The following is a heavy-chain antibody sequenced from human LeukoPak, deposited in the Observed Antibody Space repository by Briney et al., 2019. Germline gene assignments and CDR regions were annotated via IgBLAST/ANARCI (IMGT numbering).Heavy chain of an antibody. CDR1: GGTFSSYA. CDR2: IIPIFGTA. D-gene: IGHD3-22*01. J-gene: IGHJ4*02. V-gene: IGHV1-69*05. Sequence: GASVKVSCKASGGTFSSYAISWVRPAPGQGLEWMGGIIPIFGTANYAQKLQGRVTMTTDTSTSTAYMELRSLRSDDTAVYYCARGADYYDSRGGFDYWGQGTLVTVSS. CDR3: ARGADYYDSRGGFDY.